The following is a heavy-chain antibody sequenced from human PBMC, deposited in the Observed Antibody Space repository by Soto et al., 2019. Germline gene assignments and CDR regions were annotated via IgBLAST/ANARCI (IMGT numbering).Heavy chain of an antibody. D-gene: IGHD6-13*01. V-gene: IGHV4-31*03. CDR2: IYHSGTT. CDR1: GGSISSGGYY. CDR3: ASVRGNQQLGWFDP. J-gene: IGHJ5*02. Sequence: QVQLHESGPGLVKPSQTLSLTCTVSGGSISSGGYYWSWIRQHPGKGLEWIGYIYHSGTTYYNPSLKSRFTISVDTSKNQFSLKLSSVTAADTAVYYCASVRGNQQLGWFDPWGQGTLVTVSS.